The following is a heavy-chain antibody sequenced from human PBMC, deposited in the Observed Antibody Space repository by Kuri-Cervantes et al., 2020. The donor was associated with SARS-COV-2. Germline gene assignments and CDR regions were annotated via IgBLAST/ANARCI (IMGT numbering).Heavy chain of an antibody. CDR2: ISHDGKNK. V-gene: IGHV3-30*18. CDR1: GFNFSRTD. CDR3: AKDRVGVQDF. J-gene: IGHJ4*02. D-gene: IGHD2-21*01. Sequence: LSLTCAASGFNFSRTDMHWVRQAPGKGLEWVAVISHDGKNKKGIASGKGRFTISRDNSQNTLYLHMKSLRSEDTAMYYCAKDRVGVQDFWGQGTLVTVSS.